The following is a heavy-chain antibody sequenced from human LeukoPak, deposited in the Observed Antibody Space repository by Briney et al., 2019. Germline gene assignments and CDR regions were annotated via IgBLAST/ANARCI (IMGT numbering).Heavy chain of an antibody. CDR3: ARGPGGDYDSSGYYFF. V-gene: IGHV4-34*01. J-gene: IGHJ4*02. Sequence: SETLSLTCAVYGGSFSGYYWTWIRQPPGKGLEWIGKINHSGSTNYNPSLKSRVTISVDTSKNQFSLKLSSVTAADTAVYYCARGPGGDYDSSGYYFFWGQGTRVTVSS. D-gene: IGHD3-22*01. CDR1: GGSFSGYY. CDR2: INHSGST.